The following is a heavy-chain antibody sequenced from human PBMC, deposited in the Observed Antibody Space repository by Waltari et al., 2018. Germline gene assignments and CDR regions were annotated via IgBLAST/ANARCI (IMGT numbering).Heavy chain of an antibody. V-gene: IGHV1-69*05. J-gene: IGHJ4*02. D-gene: IGHD6-13*01. CDR1: GGTFSSYA. CDR3: ARDEIAAQWAAAGTLDYYFDY. Sequence: QVQLVQSGAEVKKPGSSVKVSCKASGGTFSSYAISWVRQAPGQGLEWMGGIIPIFGTANYAQKFQGRVTITTDESTSTAYMELSSLRSEDTAVYYCARDEIAAQWAAAGTLDYYFDYWGQGTLVTVSS. CDR2: IIPIFGTA.